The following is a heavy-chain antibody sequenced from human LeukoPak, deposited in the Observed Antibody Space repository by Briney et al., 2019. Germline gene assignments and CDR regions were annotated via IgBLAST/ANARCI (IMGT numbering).Heavy chain of an antibody. D-gene: IGHD3-10*01. J-gene: IGHJ4*02. CDR2: ISGSGGST. CDR3: AKGGRRYYGSGSDY. Sequence: PGGSLRLSCAASGFTFSSYAMSWVRQAPGKGLEWVSAISGSGGSTYYADSVKGRFTISRDNSKITLYLQMNSLRAEDTAVYYCAKGGRRYYGSGSDYWGQGTLVTVSS. V-gene: IGHV3-23*01. CDR1: GFTFSSYA.